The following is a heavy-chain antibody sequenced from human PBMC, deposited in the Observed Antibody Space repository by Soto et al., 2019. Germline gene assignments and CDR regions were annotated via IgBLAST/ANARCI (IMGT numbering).Heavy chain of an antibody. CDR3: ARDLGGPDY. J-gene: IGHJ4*02. CDR2: LSSDGFGA. V-gene: IGHV3-74*03. CDR1: GFSLSPYW. D-gene: IGHD3-16*01. Sequence: GSLRLSCAAPGFSLSPYWMHWVRQVPGRGLEWVARLSSDGFGAAYADSVKGRFFISRDIARNTLSLQMNSLRADDTAVYYCARDLGGPDYWGRGTSVTVSS.